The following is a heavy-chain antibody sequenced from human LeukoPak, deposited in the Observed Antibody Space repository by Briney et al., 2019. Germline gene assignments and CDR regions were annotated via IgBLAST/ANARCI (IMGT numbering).Heavy chain of an antibody. CDR1: GYTFTSYY. CDR2: INPSGGST. J-gene: IGHJ4*02. D-gene: IGHD3-22*01. V-gene: IGHV1-46*01. Sequence: GASVKVSCKASGYTFTSYYMHWVRQAPGQGLEWMGIINPSGGSTSYAQKFQGRVTMTRDTSTSTVYMELSSLRSEDTAVYYCAKDPLGIYDSSGYYGGYYFDYWGQGTLVTVSS. CDR3: AKDPLGIYDSSGYYGGYYFDY.